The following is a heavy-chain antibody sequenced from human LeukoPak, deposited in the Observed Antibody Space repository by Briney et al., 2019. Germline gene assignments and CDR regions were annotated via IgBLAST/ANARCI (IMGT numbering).Heavy chain of an antibody. CDR1: GGSISSYY. V-gene: IGHV4-59*01. CDR3: ARVGYCSSTSCAYFDY. J-gene: IGHJ4*02. Sequence: SETLSLTCTVSGGSISSYYWSWIRQPPGKGLEWIGYIYCSGSTNYNPSLKSRVTISVDTSKNQFSLKLSSVTAADTAVYYCARVGYCSSTSCAYFDYWGQGTLVTVSS. D-gene: IGHD2-2*01. CDR2: IYCSGST.